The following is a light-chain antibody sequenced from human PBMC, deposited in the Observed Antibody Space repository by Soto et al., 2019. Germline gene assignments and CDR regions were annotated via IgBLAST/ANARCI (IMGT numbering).Light chain of an antibody. Sequence: EPVLTQSPATLSLSPGERATLSCRASQSISNYFAWYQQKPGQAPRLLIYDTSKRATGIPARFRGSGSGTDFTLTIGSLEPEDFAIYYCQQRSGSIIFGQGTRLEIK. CDR2: DTS. V-gene: IGKV3-11*01. CDR1: QSISNY. CDR3: QQRSGSII. J-gene: IGKJ5*01.